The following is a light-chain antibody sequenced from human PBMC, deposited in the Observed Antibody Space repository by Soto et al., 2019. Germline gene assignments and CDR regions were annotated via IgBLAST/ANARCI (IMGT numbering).Light chain of an antibody. Sequence: QSVLTQPPSVSGAPGQRVTISCTGSSSNIGAGYDVHWYQQLPGTAPKLLIYGNSNRPSGVPDRFSGSKSGTSASLAITGLQAEDVADYYCRSYDGSLSGLVFGGGTKLTVL. CDR2: GNS. CDR1: SSNIGAGYD. V-gene: IGLV1-40*01. CDR3: RSYDGSLSGLV. J-gene: IGLJ2*01.